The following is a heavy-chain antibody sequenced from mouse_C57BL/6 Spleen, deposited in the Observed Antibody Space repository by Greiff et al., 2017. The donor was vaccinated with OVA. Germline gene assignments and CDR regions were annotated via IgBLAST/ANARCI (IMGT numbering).Heavy chain of an antibody. V-gene: IGHV10-1*01. D-gene: IGHD3-2*02. CDR3: VRQSSGAWFAY. CDR2: IRSKSNNYAT. Sequence: EVHLVESGGGLVQPKGSLKLSCAASGFSFNTYAMNWVRQAPGKGLEWVARIRSKSNNYATYYADSVKDRFTISRDDSESMLYLQMNNLKTEDTAMYYCVRQSSGAWFAYWGQGTLVTVSA. J-gene: IGHJ3*01. CDR1: GFSFNTYA.